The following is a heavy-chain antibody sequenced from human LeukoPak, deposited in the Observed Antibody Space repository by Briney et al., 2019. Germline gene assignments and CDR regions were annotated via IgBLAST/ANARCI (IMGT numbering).Heavy chain of an antibody. Sequence: ASVKVSCKASGYTFTGYYMHWVRQAPGQGLEWMGWINPNSGGTNYAQKFQGRVTMTRDTSISTAYMELSRPRSDDTAVYYCARGGSLWFGQAKYYYYGMDAWGQGTTVTVSS. CDR2: INPNSGGT. V-gene: IGHV1-2*02. CDR1: GYTFTGYY. CDR3: ARGGSLWFGQAKYYYYGMDA. D-gene: IGHD3-10*01. J-gene: IGHJ6*02.